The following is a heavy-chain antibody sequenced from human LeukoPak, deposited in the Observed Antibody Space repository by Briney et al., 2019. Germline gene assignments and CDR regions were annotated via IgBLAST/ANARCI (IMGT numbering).Heavy chain of an antibody. CDR2: IKQDGSEK. V-gene: IGHV3-7*01. D-gene: IGHD6-19*01. CDR1: GFTFSSYW. J-gene: IGHJ4*02. CDR3: ARDGAVAGPFFDY. Sequence: PGGSLRLSCAASGFTFSSYWMSWVRQAPGKGLEWVANIKQDGSEKYYVDSVKGRFTISRDNAKNSLYLQMNSLRAEDTAVYYCARDGAVAGPFFDYWGQGTLVTVSS.